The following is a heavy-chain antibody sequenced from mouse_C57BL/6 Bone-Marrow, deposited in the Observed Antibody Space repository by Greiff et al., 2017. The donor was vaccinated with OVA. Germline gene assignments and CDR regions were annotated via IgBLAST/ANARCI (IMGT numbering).Heavy chain of an antibody. Sequence: LEESGAELARPGASVKLSCKASGYTFTSYGISWVKQRTGQGLEWIGEIYPRSGNTYYNEKFKGKATLTADKSSSTAYMELRSLTSEDSAVYFCAMGGWLLRGAWFAYWGQGTLVTVSA. V-gene: IGHV1-81*01. J-gene: IGHJ3*01. CDR2: IYPRSGNT. D-gene: IGHD2-3*01. CDR3: AMGGWLLRGAWFAY. CDR1: GYTFTSYG.